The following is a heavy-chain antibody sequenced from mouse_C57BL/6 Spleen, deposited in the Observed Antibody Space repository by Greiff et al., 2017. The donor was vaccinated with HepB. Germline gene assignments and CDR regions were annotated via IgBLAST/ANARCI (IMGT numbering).Heavy chain of an antibody. V-gene: IGHV5-17*01. CDR2: ISSGSSTI. CDR3: AVYSNYYFDY. CDR1: GFTFSDYG. Sequence: EVKLMESGGGLVKPGGSLKLSCAASGFTFSDYGMHWVRQAPEKGLEWFAYISSGSSTIYYADTVKGRFTISRDNAKNTLFLQMTSLRSEDTAMYYCAVYSNYYFDYWGQGTTLTVSS. J-gene: IGHJ2*01. D-gene: IGHD2-5*01.